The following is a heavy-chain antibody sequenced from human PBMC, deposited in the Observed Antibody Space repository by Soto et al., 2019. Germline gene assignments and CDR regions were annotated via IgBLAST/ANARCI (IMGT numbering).Heavy chain of an antibody. Sequence: EVQLVESGGMLVQPGGSLRLSCAASGLTLSTSSMNWVRQAPGKGLEWISYIRRHTSVTAYADSVKGRFTISRDSAKNSLYLQMDSLRVEDTAVYYCGIVAGSGYYTGGRWGQGTVVTVSS. V-gene: IGHV3-48*01. CDR1: GLTLSTSS. CDR2: IRRHTSVT. D-gene: IGHD3-22*01. J-gene: IGHJ4*02. CDR3: GIVAGSGYYTGGR.